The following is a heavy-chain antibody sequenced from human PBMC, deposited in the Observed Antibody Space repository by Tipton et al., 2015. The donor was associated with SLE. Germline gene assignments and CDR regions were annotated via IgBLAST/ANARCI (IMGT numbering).Heavy chain of an antibody. CDR2: FYYGKST. CDR1: GDSFSSSSFY. CDR3: ARLISAYDCNFDY. D-gene: IGHD5-12*01. Sequence: TLSLTCTVSGDSFSSSSFYWGWIRQPPGKGLEWIGSFYYGKSTFYNPSLKSRVTISVDTSTNRLSLQLSSVTAADTALYYCARLISAYDCNFDYWGQGTLVTVSS. J-gene: IGHJ4*02. V-gene: IGHV4-39*07.